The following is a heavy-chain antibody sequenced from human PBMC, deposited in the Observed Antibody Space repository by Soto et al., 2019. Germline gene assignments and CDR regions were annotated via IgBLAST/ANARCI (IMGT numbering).Heavy chain of an antibody. Sequence: EEQLVESGGGLVQPGGSLTLSCAASGFTFSEHYMEWVRQAPGKGLEWVARSRNEAKSYSTDYAASVKGRFTVSRGLSMNSLYLQMNNLKAEDTAVYYCSRMEGGWGQGTRVTVSS. CDR3: SRMEGG. CDR1: GFTFSEHY. D-gene: IGHD1-26*01. V-gene: IGHV3-72*01. J-gene: IGHJ4*02. CDR2: SRNEAKSYST.